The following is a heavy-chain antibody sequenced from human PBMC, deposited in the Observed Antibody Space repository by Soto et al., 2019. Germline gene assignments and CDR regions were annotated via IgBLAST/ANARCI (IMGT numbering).Heavy chain of an antibody. J-gene: IGHJ4*02. Sequence: GASVKVSCKASGYTFTNYGISWVRQAPGQGLEWMGWIHPKNGNTKDARKFQGRVTMTTDTSTSTAYMELRSLRSDDTAVYYCARAENGSGYDPKEYYFDYWGQGTLVTVSS. CDR3: ARAENGSGYDPKEYYFDY. V-gene: IGHV1-18*01. CDR1: GYTFTNYG. CDR2: IHPKNGNT. D-gene: IGHD5-12*01.